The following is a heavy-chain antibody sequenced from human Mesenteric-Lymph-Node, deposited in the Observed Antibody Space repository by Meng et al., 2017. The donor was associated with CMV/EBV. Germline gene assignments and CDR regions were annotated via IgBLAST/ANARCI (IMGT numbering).Heavy chain of an antibody. D-gene: IGHD5-12*01. V-gene: IGHV3-20*04. J-gene: IGHJ3*01. CDR2: INWNGGTT. CDR1: GFTFDDYG. Sequence: GGSLRLSCAASGFTFDDYGMTWVRQVPGMGLEWVSGINWNGGTTGYADSVKGRFTISRDNAKNSVYLQMNSLRVEDTALYYCARVTSATTHDAFDVWGQGTMVTVSS. CDR3: ARVTSATTHDAFDV.